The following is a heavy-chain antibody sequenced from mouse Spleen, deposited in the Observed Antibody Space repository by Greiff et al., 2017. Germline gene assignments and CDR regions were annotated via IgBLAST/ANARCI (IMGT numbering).Heavy chain of an antibody. J-gene: IGHJ3*01. Sequence: EVQLQQSGAELVRPGASVKLSCTASGFNIKDDYMNWVKQRPGQGLEWIGWIDPENGDTEYASKFQGKATITADTSSNTAYLQLSSLTSEDTAVYYCTQIYYDHWFAYWGQGTLVTVSA. CDR1: GFNIKDDY. D-gene: IGHD2-4*01. V-gene: IGHV14-4*01. CDR2: IDPENGDT. CDR3: TQIYYDHWFAY.